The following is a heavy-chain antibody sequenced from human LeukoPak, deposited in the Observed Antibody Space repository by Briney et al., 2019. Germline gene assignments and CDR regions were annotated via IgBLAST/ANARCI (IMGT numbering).Heavy chain of an antibody. D-gene: IGHD3/OR15-3a*01. J-gene: IGHJ4*02. V-gene: IGHV3-21*01. CDR2: ISSSSTYI. Sequence: PGGSLRLSCAASGFTFSSYSMNWVRQAPGKGLEWVSSISSSSTYIYYADSVKGQFTISRDNANNSLYLQMNSLRAEDTAVYYCARGTGAGLVQAYYFDYWGQGTLVTVSS. CDR3: ARGTGAGLVQAYYFDY. CDR1: GFTFSSYS.